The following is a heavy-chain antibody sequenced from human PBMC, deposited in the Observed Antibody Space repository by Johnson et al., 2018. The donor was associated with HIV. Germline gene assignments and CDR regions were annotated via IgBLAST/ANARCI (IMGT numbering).Heavy chain of an antibody. CDR2: ISSSGSTI. Sequence: VQLVESGGGLVQPGGSLRLSCAASGIIFSDYYMSWIRQAPGKGLEWVSHISSSGSTIYYADSVKGRFTISRDNAKNSLYLQMNSLRAEDTAVYYCARDGTTVATSGGAFDIWGQGTMVTVSS. V-gene: IGHV3-11*04. J-gene: IGHJ3*02. CDR1: GIIFSDYY. D-gene: IGHD4-23*01. CDR3: ARDGTTVATSGGAFDI.